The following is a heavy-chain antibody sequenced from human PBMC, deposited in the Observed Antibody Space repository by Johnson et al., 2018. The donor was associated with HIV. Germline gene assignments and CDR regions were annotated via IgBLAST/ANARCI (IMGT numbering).Heavy chain of an antibody. CDR1: GFTFSSYD. CDR3: AKDRNWGRLFDGFDI. Sequence: VQLVESGGGLVQPGGSLRLSCAASGFTFSSYDMHWVRQAPGKGLEWVAVMSYDGSNKYYAVSVTGRFTISRDSSKNTLYLQMNSLRPEDTAVYYCAKDRNWGRLFDGFDIWGRGTMVTVSS. CDR2: MSYDGSNK. V-gene: IGHV3-30*18. J-gene: IGHJ3*02. D-gene: IGHD7-27*01.